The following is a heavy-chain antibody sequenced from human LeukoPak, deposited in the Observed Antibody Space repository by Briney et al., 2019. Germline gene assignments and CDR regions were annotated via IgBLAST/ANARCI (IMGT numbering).Heavy chain of an antibody. V-gene: IGHV4-59*06. D-gene: IGHD4-17*01. J-gene: IGHJ5*02. CDR2: IYYSGST. CDR3: ARVPISSDYGDYELDWFDP. Sequence: SETLSLTCIVSGGSISNYYWSWIRQHPGKGLEWIGYIYYSGSTYYNPSLKSRVTISVDTSKNQFSLKLSSVTAADTAVYYCARVPISSDYGDYELDWFDPWGQGTLVTVSS. CDR1: GGSISNYY.